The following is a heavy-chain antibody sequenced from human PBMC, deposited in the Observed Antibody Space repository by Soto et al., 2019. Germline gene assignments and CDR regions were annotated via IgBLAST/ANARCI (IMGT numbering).Heavy chain of an antibody. CDR2: IYHSGST. Sequence: SETLSLTCAFSGFSISSGGYSWSWIRQPPGKGLEWIGYIYHSGSTYYNPSLKSRVTISVDRSKNQFSLKLSSVTAADTAVYYCARAGEYYGMDVWGQGTTVTVSS. D-gene: IGHD7-27*01. V-gene: IGHV4-30-2*01. J-gene: IGHJ6*02. CDR1: GFSISSGGYS. CDR3: ARAGEYYGMDV.